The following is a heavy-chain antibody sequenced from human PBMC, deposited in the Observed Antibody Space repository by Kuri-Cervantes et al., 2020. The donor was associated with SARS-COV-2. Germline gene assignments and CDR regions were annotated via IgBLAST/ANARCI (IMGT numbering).Heavy chain of an antibody. Sequence: GESLKISCAASGFTFSSYGMHWVRQAPGKGLEWVSSISSSSYIYYADSVKGRFTISRDNAKNSLYLQMNSLRAEDTAVYYCARGEGPFDYWGQGTLVTVSS. CDR2: ISSSSYI. D-gene: IGHD1-26*01. J-gene: IGHJ4*02. CDR3: ARGEGPFDY. V-gene: IGHV3-21*01. CDR1: GFTFSSYG.